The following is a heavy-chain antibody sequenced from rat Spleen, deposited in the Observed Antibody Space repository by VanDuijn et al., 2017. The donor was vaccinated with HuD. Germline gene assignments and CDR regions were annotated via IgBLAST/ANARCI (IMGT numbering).Heavy chain of an antibody. CDR1: GFTFSDYG. CDR2: ISYGDSSGHSST. J-gene: IGHJ2*01. V-gene: IGHV5-29*01. CDR3: ATDRGCPKD. D-gene: IGHD3-1*01. Sequence: EVQLVESGGGLVQPGRSLKLSCAASGFTFSDYGVAWVRQAPTKGLEWVATISYGDSSGHSSTYYRDSGKGRFTISRDNAKSTLRLQMDSLGSEDTATYYCATDRGCPKDWGQGVMVTVSS.